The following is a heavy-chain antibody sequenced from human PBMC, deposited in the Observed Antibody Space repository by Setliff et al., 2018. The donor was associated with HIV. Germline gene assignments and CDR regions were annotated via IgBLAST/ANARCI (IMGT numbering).Heavy chain of an antibody. CDR2: IDWDDDK. CDR3: ARAGPSSGYQY. CDR1: GFSLSTSGLS. D-gene: IGHD6-19*01. Sequence: SGPTLVNPTQTLALTCTFSGFSLSTSGLSVGWIRQPPGKALEWLARIDWDDDKHYSTSLKTRLAISHDTSKNQVALTMTNVDPVDTATYFCARAGPSSGYQYWGQGTLVTVSS. V-gene: IGHV2-70*11. J-gene: IGHJ4*02.